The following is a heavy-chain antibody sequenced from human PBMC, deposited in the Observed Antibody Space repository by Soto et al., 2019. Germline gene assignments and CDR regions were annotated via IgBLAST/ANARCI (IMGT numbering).Heavy chain of an antibody. CDR2: IYYSGST. J-gene: IGHJ4*02. Sequence: ASETLSLTCTVSGGSISSGGYYWSWIRQHPGKGLEWIGYIYYSGSTYYNPSLKSRVTISVDTSKNQFSLKLSSVTAADTAVYYCARAPAVRVPFDYWGQGTLVTVSS. D-gene: IGHD3-10*01. CDR3: ARAPAVRVPFDY. V-gene: IGHV4-31*03. CDR1: GGSISSGGYY.